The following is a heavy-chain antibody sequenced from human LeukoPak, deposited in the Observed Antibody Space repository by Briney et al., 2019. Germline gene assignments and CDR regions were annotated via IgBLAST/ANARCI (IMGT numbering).Heavy chain of an antibody. CDR1: GNYW. Sequence: GGSLRLSCAASGNYWMHWVRQAPGKGLVWVSHINSDGSWTSYADSVKGRFTIPKDNANNTVYLQMNNLRAEDTAVYYCVSFYETYWGRGTLVTVSS. D-gene: IGHD2/OR15-2a*01. J-gene: IGHJ4*02. CDR2: INSDGSWT. CDR3: VSFYETY. V-gene: IGHV3-74*01.